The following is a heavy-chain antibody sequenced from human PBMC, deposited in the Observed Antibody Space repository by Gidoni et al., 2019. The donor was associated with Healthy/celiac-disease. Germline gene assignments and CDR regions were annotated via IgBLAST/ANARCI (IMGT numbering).Heavy chain of an antibody. CDR1: GFTFSSYG. J-gene: IGHJ4*02. V-gene: IGHV3-33*01. Sequence: QVQLVESGGGVVQPGRSLRLSCAASGFTFSSYGMHWVRQAPGKGLVWVAVIWYDGSNKYYADSVKGRFTISRDNSKNTLYLQMNSLRAEDTAVYYCARDRDTAMNFDYWGQGTLVTVSS. CDR3: ARDRDTAMNFDY. D-gene: IGHD5-18*01. CDR2: IWYDGSNK.